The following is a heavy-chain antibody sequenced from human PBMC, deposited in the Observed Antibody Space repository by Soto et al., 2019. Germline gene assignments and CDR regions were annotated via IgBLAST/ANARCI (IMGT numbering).Heavy chain of an antibody. J-gene: IGHJ4*02. V-gene: IGHV4-39*01. CDR1: AGSISSTDYY. D-gene: IGHD5-12*01. Sequence: SETLSLTCTVSAGSISSTDYYWAWIRQPPGKRLECIGSVYYSGRTYYNPSLERRVTISVDTSKNQFSLSLRSVTAADTAFYYCARQSSGYTYGGGFDYWGQGIQVTVS. CDR3: ARQSSGYTYGGGFDY. CDR2: VYYSGRT.